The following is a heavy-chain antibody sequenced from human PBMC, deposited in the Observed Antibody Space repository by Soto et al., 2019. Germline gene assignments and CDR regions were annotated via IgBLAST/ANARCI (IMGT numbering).Heavy chain of an antibody. CDR1: GFSFSDYA. CDR3: AKGGTGNTGGYYYGMDV. J-gene: IGHJ6*02. CDR2: LYGSGGGI. D-gene: IGHD1-7*01. V-gene: IGHV3-23*01. Sequence: GGSLRLSCAASGFSFSDYAMIWVRQAPGKGLEWVSGLYGSGGGIHYADSVKGRFTISRDNSKNTLYLQMNSLRAEDTAVYYCAKGGTGNTGGYYYGMDVWGQGTTVTVSS.